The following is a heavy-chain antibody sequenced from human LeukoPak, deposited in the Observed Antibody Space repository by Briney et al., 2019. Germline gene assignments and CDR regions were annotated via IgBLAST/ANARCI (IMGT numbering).Heavy chain of an antibody. CDR3: ARRRYYDGSGYLE. J-gene: IGHJ1*01. V-gene: IGHV4-39*01. CDR1: GDSVSRSDSY. Sequence: PSETLSLTCSVSGDSVSRSDSYWDWLRQPPGKGLEWIGTIYYSGRTYYSPSLKSRVTMSVDPSNNPFSLNLRSVTAADTALYYCARRRYYDGSGYLEWGQGTLLSVSS. CDR2: IYYSGRT. D-gene: IGHD3-22*01.